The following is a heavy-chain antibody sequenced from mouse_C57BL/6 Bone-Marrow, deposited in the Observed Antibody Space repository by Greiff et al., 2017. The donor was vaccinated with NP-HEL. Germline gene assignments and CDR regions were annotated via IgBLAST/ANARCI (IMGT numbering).Heavy chain of an antibody. CDR1: GFTFSDYY. V-gene: IGHV5-16*01. CDR2: INYGGSST. CDR3: ARAGDVYDVGDWYFDV. D-gene: IGHD2-2*01. Sequence: EVMPVESEEGLVQPGSSMKLSCTASGFTFSDYYMAWVRQVPGKGLEWVANINYGGSSTYYLDSFKGRFITSRDNAKNILYLQMSSRKSEDTATYYCARAGDVYDVGDWYFDVWGTGTTVTVA. J-gene: IGHJ1*03.